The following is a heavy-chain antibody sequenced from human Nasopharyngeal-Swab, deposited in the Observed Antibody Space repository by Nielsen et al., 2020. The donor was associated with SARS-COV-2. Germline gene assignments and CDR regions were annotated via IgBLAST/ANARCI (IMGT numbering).Heavy chain of an antibody. CDR1: GFTFSDSY. CDR3: AGGNQWLSFDL. V-gene: IGHV3-11*04. Sequence: GESLKISCPGSGFTFSDSYMSWIRQAPGKGLEWVAYISSSGRHIYYADSVKGRFTISRDNAKNSLFLHMDSLRVEDTALYYCAGGNQWLSFDLWGQGTLVTVSS. J-gene: IGHJ4*02. CDR2: ISSSGRHI. D-gene: IGHD6-19*01.